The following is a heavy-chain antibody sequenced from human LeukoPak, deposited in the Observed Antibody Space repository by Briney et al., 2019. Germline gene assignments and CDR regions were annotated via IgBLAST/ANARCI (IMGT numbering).Heavy chain of an antibody. D-gene: IGHD6-13*01. CDR3: ARLGRIAAGRDYDYHSLDV. J-gene: IGHJ6*02. Sequence: SETLSLTCTVSGGSISGTSWSWLRQPPGRGLEWIAYIYYSGSTDYTPPLKSRVTISVDTAKNQFSLRLKSVTAAATAVYYCARLGRIAAGRDYDYHSLDVCGEATTLTVS. CDR1: GGSISGTS. V-gene: IGHV4-59*08. CDR2: IYYSGST.